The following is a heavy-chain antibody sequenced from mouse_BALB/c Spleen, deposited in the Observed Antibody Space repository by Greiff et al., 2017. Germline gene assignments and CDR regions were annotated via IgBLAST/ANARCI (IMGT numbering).Heavy chain of an antibody. CDR3: ARDRGNDYDDFDY. J-gene: IGHJ2*01. V-gene: IGHV2-9*02. Sequence: VHLVESGPGLVAPSQSLSITCTVSGFSLTSYGVHWVRQPPGKGLEWLGVIWAGGSTNYTSALMSRLSISKDNYTSQVFLKMNSLQTDDSAMYFCARDRGNDYDDFDYWGQGTTRSVSA. CDR2: IWAGGST. D-gene: IGHD2-4*01. CDR1: GFSLTSYG.